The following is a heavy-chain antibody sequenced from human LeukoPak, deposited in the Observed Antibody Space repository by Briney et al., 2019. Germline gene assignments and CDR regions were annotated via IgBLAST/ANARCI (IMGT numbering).Heavy chain of an antibody. CDR2: IKQNGSEK. CDR3: AELGINMIGGV. D-gene: IGHD3-10*02. J-gene: IGHJ6*04. V-gene: IGHV3-7*01. Sequence: GGSLRLSCAASGFTFSSYWMTWVRQAPGKGLEWVANIKQNGSEKNTVDSAKGRFTISRDNAKNSLFLQMNSLRAEDTAVYYCAELGINMIGGVWGKGTTVTISS. CDR1: GFTFSSYW.